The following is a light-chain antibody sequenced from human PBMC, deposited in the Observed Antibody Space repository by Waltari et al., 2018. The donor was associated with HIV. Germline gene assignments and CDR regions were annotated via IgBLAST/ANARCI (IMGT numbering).Light chain of an antibody. Sequence: DIQMPQSPSSLSASVGDRVTITCRTRQSIDNSLNWYQQKPGQAPNLLIYAASSLQSGVPSRFRGSGAGTDFTLSISSLHPEDFATYYCQQSHSTLLTFGGGTKVEIK. CDR2: AAS. CDR3: QQSHSTLLT. J-gene: IGKJ4*01. V-gene: IGKV1-39*01. CDR1: QSIDNS.